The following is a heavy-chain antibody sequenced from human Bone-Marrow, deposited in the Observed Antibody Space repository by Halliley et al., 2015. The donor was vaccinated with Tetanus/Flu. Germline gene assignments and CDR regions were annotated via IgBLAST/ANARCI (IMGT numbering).Heavy chain of an antibody. CDR3: ARGLPTGWGYGMDV. V-gene: IGHV4-4*02. J-gene: IGHJ6*02. Sequence: TLSLTCAVSGGSISSSYWWSWVRQPPGKGLEWIGKIYDSGTTNYNPSLKSRVTISVDKSKNQFSLKLSSVTAADTAVYYCARGLPTGWGYGMDVWGQGTTVTVSS. CDR2: IYDSGTT. CDR1: GGSISSSYW. D-gene: IGHD3-9*01.